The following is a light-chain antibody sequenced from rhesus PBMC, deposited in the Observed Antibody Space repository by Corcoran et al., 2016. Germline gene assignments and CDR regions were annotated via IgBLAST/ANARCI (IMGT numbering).Light chain of an antibody. CDR3: QQYSGHPWP. J-gene: IGKJ1*01. CDR2: KAS. V-gene: IGKV1-22*01. CDR1: QGISSW. Sequence: DIQMTQSPSSLSASVGDTVTITCRASQGISSWLAWYQQKPGKAPKLLIYKASRLQNGVPSTFSGGGSGTGFTLPIRSLQSEDFATCFCQQYSGHPWPFGRGTKVEIK.